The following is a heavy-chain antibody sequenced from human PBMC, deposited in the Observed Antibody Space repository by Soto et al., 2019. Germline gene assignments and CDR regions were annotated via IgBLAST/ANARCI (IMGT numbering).Heavy chain of an antibody. V-gene: IGHV3-7*03. CDR3: ASFAEELWLP. J-gene: IGHJ4*02. CDR1: GFTFSSYY. CDR2: VNEDGSEG. Sequence: EVQLVESGGGLVQPGGSLRLSCAASGFTFSSYYMSWVRQAQGKGLEWVANVNEDGSEGYYVDSVKGRFTVSRDNAKNSLYLQMNSLRAEDTAVYYCASFAEELWLPWGQGTLVTVSS. D-gene: IGHD5-18*01.